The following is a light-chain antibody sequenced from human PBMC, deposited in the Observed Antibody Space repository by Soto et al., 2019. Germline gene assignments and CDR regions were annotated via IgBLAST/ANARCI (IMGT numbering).Light chain of an antibody. J-gene: IGKJ4*01. CDR1: QSVGTN. Sequence: EVVTRHSPSTLYVSPGERVTLSCMNSQSVGTNFAWYQQEPGQAPRLLIYDASTRATGIPARFSGSGSGTEFTLAISSLQSEDFAVYSCNQYYKWPLTFGGGTKVDIK. CDR3: NQYYKWPLT. V-gene: IGKV3-15*01. CDR2: DAS.